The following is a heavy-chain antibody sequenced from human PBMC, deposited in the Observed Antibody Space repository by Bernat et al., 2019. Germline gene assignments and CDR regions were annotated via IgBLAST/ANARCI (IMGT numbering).Heavy chain of an antibody. D-gene: IGHD4-17*01. V-gene: IGHV4-39*01. J-gene: IGHJ4*02. CDR3: ARSFGDFYFDC. CDR2: IYYSGST. CDR1: GGSISSSSYY. Sequence: QLQLQESGPGLVKPSETLSLTCTVPGGSISSSSYYWGWIRQPPGKGLEGIGSIYYSGSTYYNPSLKSRVTISVDTSKNQFSLKLSSVTAADTAVYYCARSFGDFYFDCWGQGTLVTVSS.